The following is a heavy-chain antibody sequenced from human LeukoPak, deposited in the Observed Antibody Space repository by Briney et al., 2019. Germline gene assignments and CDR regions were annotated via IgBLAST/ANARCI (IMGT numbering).Heavy chain of an antibody. CDR2: ISGRGGST. V-gene: IGHV3-23*01. D-gene: IGHD3-10*01. CDR3: AKDPYSDGPSVYFDY. CDR1: GFTFSSYS. J-gene: IGHJ4*02. Sequence: AGSLRLSWAASGFTFSSYSMSWVRQAPGKGLEWVSAISGRGGSTYYADSVKGRFTISRDNSKTTMYLQMHSLSAAATAVYYCAKDPYSDGPSVYFDYWGQGTLVTVSS.